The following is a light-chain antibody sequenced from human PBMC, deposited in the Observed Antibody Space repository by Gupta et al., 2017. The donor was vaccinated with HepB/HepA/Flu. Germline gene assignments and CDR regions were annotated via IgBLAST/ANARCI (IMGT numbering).Light chain of an antibody. J-gene: IGKJ2*01. Sequence: EIVMTQSPATLSVSPGERVTLSCRASQSVRSDLAWYQQKPGRAPRLRIHGASTRATDIPARFSGSGSGTEFTLTISSLQSEDFALYYCHQYNHWRLTFGQGTKLEIK. V-gene: IGKV3-15*01. CDR3: HQYNHWRLT. CDR1: QSVRSD. CDR2: GAS.